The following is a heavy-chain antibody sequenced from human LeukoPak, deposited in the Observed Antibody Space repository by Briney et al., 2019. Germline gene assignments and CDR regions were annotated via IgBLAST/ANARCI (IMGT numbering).Heavy chain of an antibody. V-gene: IGHV4-59*12. J-gene: IGHJ5*02. CDR3: AREGLNMVRGVIPKEAWGWFDP. CDR1: GGSISNYY. CDR2: IYYSGST. D-gene: IGHD3-10*01. Sequence: SETLSLTCTVSGGSISNYYWSWIRQPPGKGLGWIGNIYYSGSTNYNPSLNSRITISVGTSKNQFSLKLSSVTAADTAVYYCAREGLNMVRGVIPKEAWGWFDPWGQGTLVTVSS.